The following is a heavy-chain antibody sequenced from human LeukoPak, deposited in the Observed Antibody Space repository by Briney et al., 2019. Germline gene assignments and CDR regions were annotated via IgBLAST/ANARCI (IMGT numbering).Heavy chain of an antibody. Sequence: TLSLTCAVSGGSISSGGYSWSWIRQPPGKGLEWIGYIYHSGSTYYNPSLKSRVTISVDTSKNQFSLKLSSVTAADTAVYYCARDSRGDYYDSSGYDYWGQGTLVTVSS. D-gene: IGHD3-22*01. CDR3: ARDSRGDYYDSSGYDY. CDR1: GGSISSGGYS. CDR2: IYHSGST. V-gene: IGHV4-30-2*01. J-gene: IGHJ4*02.